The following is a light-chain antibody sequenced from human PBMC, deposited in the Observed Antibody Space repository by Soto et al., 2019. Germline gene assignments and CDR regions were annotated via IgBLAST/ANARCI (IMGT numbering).Light chain of an antibody. CDR2: DAS. V-gene: IGKV3-11*01. CDR3: QQRSNWPPIT. CDR1: QSVSAGY. J-gene: IGKJ5*01. Sequence: PGESATLSCSASQSVSAGYFAWYQQKPGQAPRLLIYDASNRATGIPARFSGSGSGTDFTLTISSLEPEDFAVYYCQQRSNWPPITFGQGTRLEIK.